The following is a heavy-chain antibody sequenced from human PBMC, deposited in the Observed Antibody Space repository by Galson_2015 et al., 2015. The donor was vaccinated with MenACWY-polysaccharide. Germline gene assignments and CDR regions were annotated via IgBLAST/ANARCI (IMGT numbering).Heavy chain of an antibody. CDR3: ARGRFFTHKYNMDG. J-gene: IGHJ6*02. D-gene: IGHD3-3*01. Sequence: PALVKPTQTLTLTCTFSGLSVATSELCVNWIRQPPGKALEWLGFIDWDDDKHYAASLKTRLSISKDTSTNQVVLTMTNMGPEDTATYYCARGRFFTHKYNMDGWGQGTTVTVSS. CDR1: GLSVATSELC. V-gene: IGHV2-70*01. CDR2: IDWDDDK.